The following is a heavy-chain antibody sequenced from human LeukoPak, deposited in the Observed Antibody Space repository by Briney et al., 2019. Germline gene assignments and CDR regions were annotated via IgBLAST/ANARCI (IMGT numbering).Heavy chain of an antibody. CDR1: GFTFSSYA. V-gene: IGHV3-23*01. J-gene: IGHJ4*02. D-gene: IGHD4-11*01. CDR2: ISGSGGST. Sequence: AGGSLRLSCAASGFTFSSYAMSWVRQAPGKGLEWVSAISGSGGSTYYADSVKGRFTISRDNSKNTLYLQMNSLRAEDTAVYYCAKVLLYSNYLMAFDYWGQGTLVTVSS. CDR3: AKVLLYSNYLMAFDY.